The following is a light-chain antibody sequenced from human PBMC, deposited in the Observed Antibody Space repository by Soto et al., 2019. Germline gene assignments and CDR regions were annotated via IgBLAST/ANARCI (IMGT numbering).Light chain of an antibody. Sequence: QPVLTQSPSASASLGASVKLTCTLSSGHSSYAIAWHQQQPEKGPRYLMKVNSDGSHSKGDGIPDRFSGSSSGAERYLTISSLQSEDEADYSCQTWGTGAAVFGGGTQLTVL. V-gene: IGLV4-69*02. CDR3: QTWGTGAAV. CDR1: SGHSSYA. J-gene: IGLJ7*01. CDR2: VNSDGSH.